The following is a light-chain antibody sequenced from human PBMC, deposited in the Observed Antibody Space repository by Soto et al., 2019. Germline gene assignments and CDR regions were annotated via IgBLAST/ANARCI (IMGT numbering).Light chain of an antibody. J-gene: IGLJ1*01. CDR2: EVS. V-gene: IGLV2-14*03. CDR3: SSSTCSSTRV. CDR1: SSDVGAYDY. Sequence: QSALTQPDSVSGSPGEAISISCTGTSSDVGAYDYVSWYQQHPDKAHKLIIYEVSHRLSGFSNRFSGSKSVNTATLTISGLQAEDEADYYCSSSTCSSTRVFGTGTKVTVL.